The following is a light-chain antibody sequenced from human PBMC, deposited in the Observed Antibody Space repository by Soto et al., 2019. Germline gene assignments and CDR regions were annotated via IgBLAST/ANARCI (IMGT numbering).Light chain of an antibody. J-gene: IGLJ1*01. CDR2: DVS. V-gene: IGLV2-11*01. CDR1: SSDVGGYNS. CDR3: CSYAGRYIYV. Sequence: QSALTQPRSVSGSPGQSVTISCTGTSSDVGGYNSVSWYQQHPGKAPKLMIFDVSKRPSGVPDRFSGSKSGNTASLTISGLQAEDEADYYCCSYAGRYIYVFGTGTKSPS.